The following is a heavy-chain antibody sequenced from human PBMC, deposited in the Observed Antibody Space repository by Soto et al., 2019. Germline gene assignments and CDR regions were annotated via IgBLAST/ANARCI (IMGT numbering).Heavy chain of an antibody. J-gene: IGHJ4*02. D-gene: IGHD2-15*01. CDR2: SGRVGDT. CDR3: VRRLCSGGHCPGIGFDH. V-gene: IGHV3-13*01. CDR1: GFTFYNND. Sequence: GGSLRLSCAATGFTFYNNDMHWVRQTTGEALEWFAGSGRVGDTYYAGSVKGRFTVSRDDVESSLFLQMNSLRVGDTAVYYCVRRLCSGGHCPGIGFDHWGQGTLVTVSS.